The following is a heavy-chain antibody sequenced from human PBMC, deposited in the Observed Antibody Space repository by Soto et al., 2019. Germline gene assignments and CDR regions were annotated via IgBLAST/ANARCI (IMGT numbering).Heavy chain of an antibody. CDR1: VFTFINYW. CDR2: IKQDGGEK. J-gene: IGHJ5*02. Sequence: PWGSLRLSCASSVFTFINYWMSWVRQAPGKGLEWVANIKQDGGEKYYVDSVKGRFTISRDNAKNSLYLQMNSLRAEDTAVYYCARTKDNKWFDPWGKGNLVTVSS. V-gene: IGHV3-7*03. CDR3: ARTKDNKWFDP.